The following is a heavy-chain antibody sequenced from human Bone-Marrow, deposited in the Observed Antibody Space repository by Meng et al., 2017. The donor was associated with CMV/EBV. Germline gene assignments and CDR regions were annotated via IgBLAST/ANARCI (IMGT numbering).Heavy chain of an antibody. Sequence: SETLSLTCTVSGGPISSYYWSWIRQPPGKGLEWIGYIYYSGSTNYNPSLKSRVTISVDTSKNQLSLKLSSVTAADTAVYYWARGYGDFWSGYFAFDIWGQGTMVTVSS. J-gene: IGHJ3*02. CDR1: GGPISSYY. CDR2: IYYSGST. V-gene: IGHV4-59*01. D-gene: IGHD3-3*01. CDR3: ARGYGDFWSGYFAFDI.